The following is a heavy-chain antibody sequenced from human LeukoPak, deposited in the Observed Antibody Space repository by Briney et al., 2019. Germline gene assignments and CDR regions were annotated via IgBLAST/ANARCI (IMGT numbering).Heavy chain of an antibody. J-gene: IGHJ5*02. Sequence: PGGSLRLSCAASGFTFSDFYMNWIRQAPGKGLEWVSYISGSSNYTSYTDSVKGRFTISRDNAKKSLYLQMNSLRAEDTAVYYCAKLLSGYCSRTSCLNWFDPWGQGTLVTVSS. D-gene: IGHD2-2*01. V-gene: IGHV3-11*06. CDR1: GFTFSDFY. CDR2: ISGSSNYT. CDR3: AKLLSGYCSRTSCLNWFDP.